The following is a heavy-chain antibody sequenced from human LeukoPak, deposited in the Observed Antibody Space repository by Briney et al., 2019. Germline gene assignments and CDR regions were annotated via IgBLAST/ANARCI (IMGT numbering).Heavy chain of an antibody. CDR3: ARDFGWFGEYYYYGMDV. D-gene: IGHD3-10*01. CDR2: IWYDGSNK. V-gene: IGHV3-33*01. CDR1: GFTFSSYG. J-gene: IGHJ6*02. Sequence: GGSLRLSCAASGFTFSSYGMHWVRQAPGKGLEWVAVIWYDGSNKYYADSVKGRFTISRDNSKNTLYLQMNSLRAEDTAVYYCARDFGWFGEYYYYGMDVWGQGTTVTVSS.